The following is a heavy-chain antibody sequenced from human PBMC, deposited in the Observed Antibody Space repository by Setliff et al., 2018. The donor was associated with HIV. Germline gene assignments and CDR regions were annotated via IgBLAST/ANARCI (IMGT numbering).Heavy chain of an antibody. V-gene: IGHV4-59*01. Sequence: SETLSLTCTVSGGSISSYFWSWIRQPPGKGLEWIGYIYTNGSTNYNPSLTSRVTISVDTSRNQFSLKLTSVTAADTAIYYCARGVNFDYWGQGTQVTVSS. J-gene: IGHJ4*02. CDR2: IYTNGST. D-gene: IGHD3-3*01. CDR3: ARGVNFDY. CDR1: GGSISSYF.